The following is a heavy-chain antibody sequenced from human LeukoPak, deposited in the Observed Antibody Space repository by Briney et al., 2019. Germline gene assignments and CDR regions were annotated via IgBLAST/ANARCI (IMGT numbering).Heavy chain of an antibody. CDR2: IIPIFGTA. CDR3: ARDRSSSLDYYYYMDV. V-gene: IGHV1-69*01. Sequence: VASVKVSCKASGGTFSSYAISWVRQAPGQGLEWMGGIIPIFGTANYAQKFQGRVTITADESTSTAYMELSSLRSEDTAVYYCARDRSSSLDYYYYMDVWGKGTTVTVSS. D-gene: IGHD6-6*01. J-gene: IGHJ6*03. CDR1: GGTFSSYA.